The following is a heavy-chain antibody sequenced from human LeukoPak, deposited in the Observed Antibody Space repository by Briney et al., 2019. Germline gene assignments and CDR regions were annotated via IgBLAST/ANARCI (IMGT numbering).Heavy chain of an antibody. V-gene: IGHV3-48*03. CDR3: ASLYYDSSGT. J-gene: IGHJ5*02. Sequence: GGSLRLSCAASGFTFSSYEMNWVRQAPGKGLEWVSYISSSGSTIYYADSVKGRFTISRDNAKNSLYLQMNSLRAEDTAVYYCASLYYDSSGTWGQGTLATVSS. CDR2: ISSSGSTI. D-gene: IGHD3-22*01. CDR1: GFTFSSYE.